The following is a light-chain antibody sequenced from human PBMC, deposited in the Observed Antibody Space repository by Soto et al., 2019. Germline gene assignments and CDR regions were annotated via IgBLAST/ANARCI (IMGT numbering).Light chain of an antibody. V-gene: IGKV1-12*01. CDR2: TAS. J-gene: IGKJ1*01. CDR3: QQANTCPWT. CDR1: QGIGSW. Sequence: DLPMTQSPSSVSASVGDRVTITCRASQGIGSWLAWYQQKPGKAPKLLIYTASSFESGVPSRFSGSGSGTDFALTISSLQPEDFATYYCQQANTCPWTFGQGTKVEIK.